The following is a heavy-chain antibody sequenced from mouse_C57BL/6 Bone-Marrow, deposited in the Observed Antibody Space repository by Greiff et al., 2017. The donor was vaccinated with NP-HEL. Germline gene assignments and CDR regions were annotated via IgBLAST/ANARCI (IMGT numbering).Heavy chain of an antibody. CDR2: INYDGSST. J-gene: IGHJ4*01. D-gene: IGHD2-1*01. CDR3: AREDYYGDAMDY. CDR1: GFTFSDYY. Sequence: EVKLVESEGGLVQPGSSMKLSCTASGFTFSDYYMAWVRQVPEKGLEWVANINYDGSSTYYLDSLKSRFIISRDNAKNILYLQMSSLKSEDTATYYCAREDYYGDAMDYWGQGTSVTVSS. V-gene: IGHV5-16*01.